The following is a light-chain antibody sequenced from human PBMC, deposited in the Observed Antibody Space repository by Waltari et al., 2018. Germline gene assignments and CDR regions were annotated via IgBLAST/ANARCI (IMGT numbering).Light chain of an antibody. CDR2: YVN. CDR1: QGISSY. J-gene: IGKJ2*03. Sequence: DIQMSQSPSSLSASVGDRVTITCRASQGISSYLNWYQQKPGKAPKLLIYYVNVLTSGVPSRFSGSGSGTEFTLTISSLQPEDFATYYCQQGNSNPYSFGQGTKVEIK. V-gene: IGKV1-17*01. CDR3: QQGNSNPYS.